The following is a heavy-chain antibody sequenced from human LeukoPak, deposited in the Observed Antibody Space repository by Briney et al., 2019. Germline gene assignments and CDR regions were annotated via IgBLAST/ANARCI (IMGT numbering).Heavy chain of an antibody. CDR1: GFTFSNCA. D-gene: IGHD3-22*01. Sequence: GSLRLSCAASGFTFSNCAMSWVRQAPEKGLEWLSTISDNGSQTYYTDSVKGRFTISRDNSRNTVFLQMNSLRAEDSGVYYCATDRERDPSVYYLVGGQGTLITVSS. V-gene: IGHV3-23*01. J-gene: IGHJ4*02. CDR3: ATDRERDPSVYYLV. CDR2: ISDNGSQT.